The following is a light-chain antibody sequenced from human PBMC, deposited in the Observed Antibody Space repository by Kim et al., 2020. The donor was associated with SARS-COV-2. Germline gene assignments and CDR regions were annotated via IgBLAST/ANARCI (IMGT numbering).Light chain of an antibody. Sequence: SYELTQPPSVSVAPGETARITCGGNKIPSKGVHWYQQKAGQAPVLVIYNDIDRPSGIPERFSGSNSGNTATLTIPRVEAGDEADCYCQGWDNRGDLGVFG. V-gene: IGLV3-21*04. CDR3: QGWDNRGDLGV. CDR2: NDI. CDR1: KIPSKG. J-gene: IGLJ3*02.